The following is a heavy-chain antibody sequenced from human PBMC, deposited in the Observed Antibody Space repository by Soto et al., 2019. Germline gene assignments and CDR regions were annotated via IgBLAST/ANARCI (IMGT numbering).Heavy chain of an antibody. D-gene: IGHD3-22*01. Sequence: GASVKVSCKASGGTFRSYAISWVLQAPGQGLEWMGGIIPIFGTANYAQKFQGRVTITADESTSTAYMELSSLRSEDTAVYYCARRNYYDSSGYYPKAEDAFDIWGQGTMVTVSS. CDR1: GGTFRSYA. J-gene: IGHJ3*02. V-gene: IGHV1-69*13. CDR3: ARRNYYDSSGYYPKAEDAFDI. CDR2: IIPIFGTA.